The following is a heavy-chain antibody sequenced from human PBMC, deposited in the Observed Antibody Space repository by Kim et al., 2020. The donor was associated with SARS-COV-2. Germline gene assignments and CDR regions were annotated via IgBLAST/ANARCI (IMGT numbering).Heavy chain of an antibody. V-gene: IGHV3-74*01. Sequence: GGFLRLSCAASGFTFSTYWMYWVRQAPGKGLVWVSRINSDGSSTNYADSVKGRFTISRDNAKNTLYLQMNSLRAEDTAVYYCARSSSTSCPCYYMDVWGKGTTVTVAS. CDR1: GFTFSTYW. CDR2: INSDGSST. D-gene: IGHD2-2*01. J-gene: IGHJ6*03. CDR3: ARSSSTSCPCYYMDV.